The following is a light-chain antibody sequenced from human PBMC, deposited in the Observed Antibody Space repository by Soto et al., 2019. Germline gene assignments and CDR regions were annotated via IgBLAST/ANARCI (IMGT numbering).Light chain of an antibody. V-gene: IGLV2-14*01. CDR2: EVS. CDR1: SSDVGGYNY. Sequence: QSVLTQPASVSGSPGQSITISFTGTSSDVGGYNYVSWYQQHPGKAPQLMIYEVSNRPSGVSNRFSGSKSGNTASLTISGLQAEDEADYYCRSYTSSSTSVVFGGGTKLTVL. CDR3: RSYTSSSTSVV. J-gene: IGLJ2*01.